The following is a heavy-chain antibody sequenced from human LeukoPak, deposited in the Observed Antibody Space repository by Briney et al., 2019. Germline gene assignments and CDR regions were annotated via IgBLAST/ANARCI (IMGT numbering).Heavy chain of an antibody. CDR1: GVTFSSYS. CDR2: ISSSSYI. J-gene: IGHJ4*02. Sequence: GGSLRLSCAASGVTFSSYSRNWVRQAPGKGLEWVSSISSSSYIYYTDSVKGRFTISRDNAKNSLCLQMNSLRAEDTAVYYCARDTVTTLNLPIDYWGQGTLVTVSS. V-gene: IGHV3-21*01. CDR3: ARDTVTTLNLPIDY. D-gene: IGHD4-17*01.